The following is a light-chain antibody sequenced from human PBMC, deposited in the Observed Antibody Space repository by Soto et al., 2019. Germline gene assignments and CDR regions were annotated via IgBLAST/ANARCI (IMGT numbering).Light chain of an antibody. CDR3: QSYDSSLTGYV. Sequence: QSALTQPRSVSGAPGQSVTISCTGTSTNIGGGNDVPWYQQHPGTAPKLLMSDNSNRPSGVPDRFSGSKSGTSASLAITGLQVEDEADYYCQSYDSSLTGYVFGTGTKLTVL. CDR1: STNIGGGND. J-gene: IGLJ1*01. V-gene: IGLV1-40*01. CDR2: DNS.